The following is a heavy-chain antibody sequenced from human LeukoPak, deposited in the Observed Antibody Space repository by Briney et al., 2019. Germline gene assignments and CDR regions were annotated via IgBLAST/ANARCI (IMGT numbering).Heavy chain of an antibody. CDR3: ARAPYGDNGYTAEVADY. V-gene: IGHV3-13*01. Sequence: GGSLRLSCAASGFTFSNYDMHWVGQATGKGLEWVSGIGTAGDKYYADSVKGRFAISRDNSKNTLYLQMNNLRAEDTAVYYCARAPYGDNGYTAEVADYWGQGTLVTVSS. CDR1: GFTFSNYD. J-gene: IGHJ4*02. D-gene: IGHD4/OR15-4a*01. CDR2: IGTAGDK.